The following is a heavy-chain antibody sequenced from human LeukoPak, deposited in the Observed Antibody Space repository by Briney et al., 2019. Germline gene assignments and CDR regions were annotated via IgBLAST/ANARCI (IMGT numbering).Heavy chain of an antibody. CDR1: GFTFSSYA. D-gene: IGHD6-19*01. J-gene: IGHJ5*02. CDR2: ISYDGSNK. Sequence: GRSLRLSCAASGFTFSSYAMHWVRQAPGKGLEWVAVISYDGSNKYYADSVKGRFTTSRDNSKNTLYLQMNSLRAEDTAVYYCARDHPIYSSGDNWFDPWGQGTLVTVSS. CDR3: ARDHPIYSSGDNWFDP. V-gene: IGHV3-30*04.